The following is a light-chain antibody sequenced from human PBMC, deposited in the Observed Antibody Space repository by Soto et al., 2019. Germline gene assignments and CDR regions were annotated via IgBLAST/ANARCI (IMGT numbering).Light chain of an antibody. CDR1: PSVTNY. V-gene: IGKV3-20*01. Sequence: EIVLTQSPATLSLSPGERATLSCRASPSVTNYLAWYQQKPGQPPRLLIYGAFNRAAGIPARFSGSGSGTDFTLTISRLEPEDFAVYYCQQYVSSPPSITFGQGTRLEIK. J-gene: IGKJ5*01. CDR2: GAF. CDR3: QQYVSSPPSIT.